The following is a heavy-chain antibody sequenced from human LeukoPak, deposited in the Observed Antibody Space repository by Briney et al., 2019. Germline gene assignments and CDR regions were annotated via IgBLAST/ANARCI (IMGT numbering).Heavy chain of an antibody. CDR2: IYPGDSDT. CDR1: GYNFNTYW. J-gene: IGHJ4*02. D-gene: IGHD4-23*01. CDR3: ARLSPIGGPYFDY. V-gene: IGHV5-51*01. Sequence: GESLKISCKGSGYNFNTYWIGWVRQLPGKGLEWMGIIYPGDSDTRYSPSFQGQVTISADKSISTAYLQWSSLKASDTAMYYCARLSPIGGPYFDYWGQGTLVTVSS.